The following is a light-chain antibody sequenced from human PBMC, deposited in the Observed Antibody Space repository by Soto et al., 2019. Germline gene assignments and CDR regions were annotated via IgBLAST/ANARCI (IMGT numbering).Light chain of an antibody. CDR3: QQYHNWYT. J-gene: IGKJ2*01. Sequence: EIVMTQSPATLSVSPGERVTLSCRASQSVDINLAWFQQKPGQAPRLLIYGASTRATGIPARFSGSGSGTEFTLTISSLQSEDCAVYYCQQYHNWYTFGQGTELEIK. CDR1: QSVDIN. CDR2: GAS. V-gene: IGKV3-15*01.